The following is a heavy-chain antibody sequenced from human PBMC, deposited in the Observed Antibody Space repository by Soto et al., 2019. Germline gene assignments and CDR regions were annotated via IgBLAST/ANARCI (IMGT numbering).Heavy chain of an antibody. CDR2: ISGSGGST. D-gene: IGHD1-20*01. Sequence: EVQLLESGGGLVQPGGSLRLSCAASGFTFSSYAMSWVRQAPGKGLEWVSAISGSGGSTYYADSVKGRFTISRDNSKNTLYLQMNSLRAEDTAVYYCANGDNWNVKEATDYWGQGTLVTVSS. CDR1: GFTFSSYA. J-gene: IGHJ4*02. V-gene: IGHV3-23*01. CDR3: ANGDNWNVKEATDY.